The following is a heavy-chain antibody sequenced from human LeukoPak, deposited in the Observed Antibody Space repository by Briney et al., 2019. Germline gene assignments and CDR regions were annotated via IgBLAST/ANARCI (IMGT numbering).Heavy chain of an antibody. V-gene: IGHV3-21*01. Sequence: GVSLRLSCVASGFTFTSHSLNWLRQAPGKGLEWVASINSNSDYILYAESVEGRFSISRDNARNSVYLQMNSLTAEDTALYYCARDWRNKYSNSWSRGEWYFDLWGRGTLVSVSS. CDR3: ARDWRNKYSNSWSRGEWYFDL. CDR1: GFTFTSHS. CDR2: INSNSDYI. D-gene: IGHD6-13*01. J-gene: IGHJ2*01.